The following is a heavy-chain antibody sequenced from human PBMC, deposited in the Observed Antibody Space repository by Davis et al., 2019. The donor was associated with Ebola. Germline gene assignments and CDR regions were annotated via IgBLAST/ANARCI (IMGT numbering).Heavy chain of an antibody. CDR2: ISYDGSEK. D-gene: IGHD3-9*01. J-gene: IGHJ5*02. Sequence: PGGSLRLSCAASGFTISSYGMHWVRQAPGKGLEWLTVISYDGSEKYYGDSVKGRFTISRDTSKNTLYLQMNSLRAEDTAVYYCAKAFDWLLMDVWFDPWGQGTLVTVSS. V-gene: IGHV3-30*18. CDR3: AKAFDWLLMDVWFDP. CDR1: GFTISSYG.